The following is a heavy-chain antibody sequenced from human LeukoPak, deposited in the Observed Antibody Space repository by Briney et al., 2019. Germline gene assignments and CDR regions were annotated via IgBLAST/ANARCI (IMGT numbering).Heavy chain of an antibody. Sequence: SETLSLTCAVYGGSFSGYYWSWIRQPPGKGLEWIGEINHSGSTYYNPSLQSRVTISVDTSKNQFSLKLSSVTAADTAVYYCASHYCTSTSCYVFSGGHMDVWGKGTTVTISS. V-gene: IGHV4-34*01. CDR1: GGSFSGYY. CDR2: INHSGST. D-gene: IGHD2-2*01. CDR3: ASHYCTSTSCYVFSGGHMDV. J-gene: IGHJ6*03.